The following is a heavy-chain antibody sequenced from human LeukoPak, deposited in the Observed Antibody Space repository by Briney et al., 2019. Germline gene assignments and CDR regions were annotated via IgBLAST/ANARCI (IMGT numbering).Heavy chain of an antibody. CDR2: ISGSGGST. CDR3: ASIYFSQYLQH. Sequence: GGSLRLSCAASGFTFSSYAMSWVRQAPGKGLEWVSGISGSGGSTYYADSVKGRFTISRDNSKNTLYLQMNSLRAEDTAVYYCASIYFSQYLQHWGQGTLVTVSS. CDR1: GFTFSSYA. J-gene: IGHJ1*01. D-gene: IGHD3-9*01. V-gene: IGHV3-23*01.